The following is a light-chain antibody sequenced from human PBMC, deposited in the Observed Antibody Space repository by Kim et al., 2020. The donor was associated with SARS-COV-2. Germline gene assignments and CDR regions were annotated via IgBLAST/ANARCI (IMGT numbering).Light chain of an antibody. V-gene: IGKV3-20*01. CDR3: HQYVNSPHT. CDR1: QSVSNNF. J-gene: IGKJ5*01. Sequence: SPGEIAPLTCRASQSVSNNFLAWFQQKPGQTPRLLIYGASGRATGISDRFSGSGSGTDFTLTISRLEPEDFAVYYCHQYVNSPHTFGQGTRLEIK. CDR2: GAS.